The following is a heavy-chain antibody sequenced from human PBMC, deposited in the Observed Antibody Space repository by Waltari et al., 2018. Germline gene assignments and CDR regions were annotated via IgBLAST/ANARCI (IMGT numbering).Heavy chain of an antibody. J-gene: IGHJ6*03. Sequence: QVQLQESGPGLVKPSETMSLPCPVPGGSTSTYYWSWVRQSPGKGLEWIGYIHYRGSSVYNPSLRSRVAISLDTPNNQFSLRLRSVTAADAAIYYCARADTSTSYFYYYMDVWGKGTTVTVSS. V-gene: IGHV4-59*01. D-gene: IGHD1-26*01. CDR3: ARADTSTSYFYYYMDV. CDR1: GGSTSTYY. CDR2: IHYRGSS.